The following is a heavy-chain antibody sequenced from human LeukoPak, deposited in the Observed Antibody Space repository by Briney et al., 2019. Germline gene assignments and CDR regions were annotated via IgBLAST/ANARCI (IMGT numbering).Heavy chain of an antibody. CDR3: ARVSYYDSSGYYTNRFDY. CDR2: INPNSGGT. J-gene: IGHJ4*02. D-gene: IGHD3-22*01. CDR1: GYTFTGYY. Sequence: ASVKVSCKASGYTFTGYYMHWVRQAPGQGLEWMGWINPNSGGTNYAQKFQGRVTMTRDTSISTAYMELSRLRSDDTAVYYCARVSYYDSSGYYTNRFDYWGQGTLVTVSS. V-gene: IGHV1-2*02.